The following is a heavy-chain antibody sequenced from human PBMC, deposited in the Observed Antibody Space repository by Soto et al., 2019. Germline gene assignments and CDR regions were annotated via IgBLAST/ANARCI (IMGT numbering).Heavy chain of an antibody. CDR1: VFTVSSYW. CDR2: MNSVGSST. CDR3: ARGKRYYNYSMDF. D-gene: IGHD3-10*01. J-gene: IGHJ6*02. V-gene: IGHV3-74*01. Sequence: EVQLVESAGGLLQTGGSLRLSCAASVFTVSSYWMHWVRQAPGKGLVWVSRMNSVGSSTSYADSVKGRFTISRDNAKNTLYLQMNSLRAEDTAVYYCARGKRYYNYSMDFWGQGTTVTVSS.